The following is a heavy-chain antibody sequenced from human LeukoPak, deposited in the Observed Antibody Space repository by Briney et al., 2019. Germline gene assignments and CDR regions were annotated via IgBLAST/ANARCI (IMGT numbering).Heavy chain of an antibody. Sequence: ASVKVSCKASGYTFTGYYMHWVRQAPGQGLEWMGWINPNSGGTNYAQKFQGRVTMTRDTSISTAYMELSRLRSDDTAVYYCAYYSSGWDTGYYWGQGTLVTVSS. V-gene: IGHV1-2*02. J-gene: IGHJ4*02. CDR1: GYTFTGYY. CDR2: INPNSGGT. CDR3: AYYSSGWDTGYY. D-gene: IGHD6-19*01.